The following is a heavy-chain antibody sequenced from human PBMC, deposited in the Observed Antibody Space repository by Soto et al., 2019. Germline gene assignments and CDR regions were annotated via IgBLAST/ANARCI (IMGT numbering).Heavy chain of an antibody. J-gene: IGHJ4*02. V-gene: IGHV3-21*01. D-gene: IGHD2-15*01. CDR2: ISSSSSYI. CDR1: GFTFSSYS. Sequence: EVQLVESGGGLVKPGGSLRLSCAASGFTFSSYSMNWVRQAPGKGLEWVSSISSSSSYIYYADSVKGRFTISRDNAKNSLYLQMNSLRAEDTAVYYCAREGGSLVVVVSPLDYWGQGTLVTVSS. CDR3: AREGGSLVVVVSPLDY.